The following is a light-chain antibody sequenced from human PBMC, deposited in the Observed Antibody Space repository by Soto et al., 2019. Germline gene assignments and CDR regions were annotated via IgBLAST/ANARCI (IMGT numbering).Light chain of an antibody. V-gene: IGKV3-11*01. CDR1: QSVSSY. CDR3: QQRSNWPWT. J-gene: IGKJ1*01. CDR2: DAS. Sequence: EIVLTQSTATLSLSPGERATLSCRASQSVSSYLAWYQQKPGQAPRLLIYDASNRATGIPARFSGSGSGTEFTLTISSLEPADFAVYYCQQRSNWPWTFGQGTKVEIK.